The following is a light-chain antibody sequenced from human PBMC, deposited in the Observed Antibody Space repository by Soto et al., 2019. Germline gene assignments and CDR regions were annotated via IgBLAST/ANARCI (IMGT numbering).Light chain of an antibody. CDR2: GAS. V-gene: IGKV3-20*01. CDR1: QSVNSNY. Sequence: EIVLTQSPGTLSLSPGERATLSCRASQSVNSNYLAWYQQKPGQTPRLLIYGASSRATGIPDRFSGSGSGTDVTLTISRLEPEDFAVFYCQQYGSSPWTFGQGTKVEIK. CDR3: QQYGSSPWT. J-gene: IGKJ1*01.